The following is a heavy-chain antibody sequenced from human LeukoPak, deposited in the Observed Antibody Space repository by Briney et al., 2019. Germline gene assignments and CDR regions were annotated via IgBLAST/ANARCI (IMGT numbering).Heavy chain of an antibody. J-gene: IGHJ4*02. Sequence: PGGSLRLSCAASGFTFSSYAMHWVRQAPGKGLEWVAVISYDGGNKYYADSVKGRFTISRDNSKNTLYLQMNSLRAEDTAVYYCATAAGTDWEFDYWGQGTLVTVSS. D-gene: IGHD6-13*01. CDR1: GFTFSSYA. CDR2: ISYDGGNK. V-gene: IGHV3-30*04. CDR3: ATAAGTDWEFDY.